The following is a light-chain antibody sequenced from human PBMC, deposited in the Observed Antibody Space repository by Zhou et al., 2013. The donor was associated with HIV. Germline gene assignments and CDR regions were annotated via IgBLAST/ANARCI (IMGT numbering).Light chain of an antibody. CDR3: QQYATSPWT. CDR1: QSVSSTY. Sequence: EIVLTQSPGTLSLSPGERATLSCRASQSVSSTYLAWYQQKPGQAPRLLIYGASSRATGIPDRFSGSGSGTDFTLTISRLEPEDFAVYHCQQYATSPWTFGQGPRWKSN. V-gene: IGKV3-20*01. CDR2: GAS. J-gene: IGKJ1*01.